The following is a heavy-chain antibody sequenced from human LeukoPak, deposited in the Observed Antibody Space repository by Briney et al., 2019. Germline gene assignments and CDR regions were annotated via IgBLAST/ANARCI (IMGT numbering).Heavy chain of an antibody. CDR2: ISGSGGST. J-gene: IGHJ4*02. D-gene: IGHD3-22*01. Sequence: PGGSLRLSCAASGFTFSSYAMSWVRQAPGKGLEWVSAISGSGGSTYYADSVKGRFTISRDNSKNTLYLQMNSLRAEDTAVYYCARHYYDSSGYLDYWGQGTLVTVSS. CDR1: GFTFSSYA. V-gene: IGHV3-23*01. CDR3: ARHYYDSSGYLDY.